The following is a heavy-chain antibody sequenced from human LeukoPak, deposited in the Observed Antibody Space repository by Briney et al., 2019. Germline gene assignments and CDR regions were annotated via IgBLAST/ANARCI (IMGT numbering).Heavy chain of an antibody. V-gene: IGHV1-8*03. J-gene: IGHJ5*02. Sequence: ASVKVSCKASGYTFTSNDINWVRQATGQGLEWMGWMNPNSGNTGYAQKFQGRVTITRNTSISTAYMELSSLRSEDTAVYYCARRIWFGELYWFDPWGQGTLVTVSS. CDR3: ARRIWFGELYWFDP. D-gene: IGHD3-10*01. CDR1: GYTFTSND. CDR2: MNPNSGNT.